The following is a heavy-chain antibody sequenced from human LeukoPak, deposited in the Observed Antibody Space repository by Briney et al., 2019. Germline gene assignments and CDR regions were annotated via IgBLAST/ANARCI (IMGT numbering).Heavy chain of an antibody. V-gene: IGHV4-39*07. D-gene: IGHD1-14*01. Sequence: SETLSLTCTVSGASISSSNHFWGWIRQPPGKGLEWIGEINHSGSTNYNPSLKSRVTISVDTSKNQFSLKLSSVTAADTAVYYCARGALRRPRSAYYFDYWGQGTLVTVSS. CDR1: GASISSSNHF. CDR2: INHSGST. CDR3: ARGALRRPRSAYYFDY. J-gene: IGHJ4*02.